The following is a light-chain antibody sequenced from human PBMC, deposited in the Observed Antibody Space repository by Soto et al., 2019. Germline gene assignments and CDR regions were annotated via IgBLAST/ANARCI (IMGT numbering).Light chain of an antibody. CDR1: STDVGGYNY. V-gene: IGLV2-11*01. J-gene: IGLJ1*01. CDR2: DVS. Sequence: QSVLTQPRSVSGSPGQSVTVSCTGTSTDVGGYNYVSWYQQHPGKAPKLMIYDVSKRPSGVPDRFSGSKSGNTASLTISGLQAEDEADYYCCSSASSNTYVFGTGTKVTVL. CDR3: CSSASSNTYV.